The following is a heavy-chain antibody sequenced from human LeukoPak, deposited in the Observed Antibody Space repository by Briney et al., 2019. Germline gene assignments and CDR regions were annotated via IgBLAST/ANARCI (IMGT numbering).Heavy chain of an antibody. CDR2: IYYSGST. J-gene: IGHJ4*02. CDR1: GGSISSYY. V-gene: IGHV4-59*08. Sequence: KSSETLSLTCTVSGGSISSYYWGWIRQPPGKGLEWIGYIYYSGSTNYNPSLKSRVTISVDTSKNQFSLKLSSVTAADTAVYYCARHEPTGGYYFDYWGQGTLVTVSS. CDR3: ARHEPTGGYYFDY. D-gene: IGHD3-3*01.